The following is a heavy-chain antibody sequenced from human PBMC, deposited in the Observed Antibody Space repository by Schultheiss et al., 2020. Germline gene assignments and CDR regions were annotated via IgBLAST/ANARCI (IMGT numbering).Heavy chain of an antibody. CDR3: ARDPTYYYDSSGLDY. CDR1: GYTFTSYG. V-gene: IGHV1-2*06. CDR2: INPNSGGT. D-gene: IGHD3-22*01. Sequence: ASVKVSCKASGYTFTSYGISWVRQAPGQGLEWMGRINPNSGGTNYAQKFQGRVTMTRDTSISTAYMELRSLRSDDTAVYYCARDPTYYYDSSGLDYWGQGTLVTVSS. J-gene: IGHJ4*02.